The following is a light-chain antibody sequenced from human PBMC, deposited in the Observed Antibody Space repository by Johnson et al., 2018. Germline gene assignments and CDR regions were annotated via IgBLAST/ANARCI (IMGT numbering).Light chain of an antibody. CDR3: GTWDSTLSAGNC. Sequence: QSVLTQPPSVSAAPGQKVTISCSGSSSNIGNNYVSWYQQLPGTAPKLLIYENNKRPSGIPDRFSGSKSGTSATLGITGLQTGEEADYYCGTWDSTLSAGNCFGTGT. J-gene: IGLJ1*01. CDR2: ENN. CDR1: SSNIGNNY. V-gene: IGLV1-51*02.